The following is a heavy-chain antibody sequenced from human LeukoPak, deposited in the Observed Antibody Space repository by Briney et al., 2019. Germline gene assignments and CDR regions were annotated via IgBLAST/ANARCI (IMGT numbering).Heavy chain of an antibody. CDR2: IWYDGSNK. CDR1: GFTFDDYG. CDR3: AKEYCSGGSCYRNFDY. D-gene: IGHD2-15*01. Sequence: GGSLRLSCAASGFTFDDYGMHWVRQAPGKGLEWVAVIWYDGSNKYYADSVKGRFTISRDNSKNTLYLQMNSLRAEDTAVYYCAKEYCSGGSCYRNFDYWGQGTLVTVSS. J-gene: IGHJ4*02. V-gene: IGHV3-33*06.